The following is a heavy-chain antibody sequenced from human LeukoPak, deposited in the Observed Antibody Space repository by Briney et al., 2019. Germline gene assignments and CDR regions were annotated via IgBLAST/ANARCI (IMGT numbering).Heavy chain of an antibody. V-gene: IGHV1-2*02. Sequence: ASVKVSCKASGYTFTGYYMHWVRQAPGQGLEWMGWINPNSGGTNSAQKFQGRVTMTRDTSISTAYMELSRLKSDVTAVYYCARGSGGGNYYSNWFDPWGQGTLVTVSS. D-gene: IGHD1-26*01. CDR2: INPNSGGT. CDR1: GYTFTGYY. CDR3: ARGSGGGNYYSNWFDP. J-gene: IGHJ5*02.